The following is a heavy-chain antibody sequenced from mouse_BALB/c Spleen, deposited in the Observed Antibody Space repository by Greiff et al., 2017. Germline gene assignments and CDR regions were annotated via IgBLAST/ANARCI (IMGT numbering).Heavy chain of an antibody. D-gene: IGHD2-14*01. CDR3: ARKVRRGYAMDY. J-gene: IGHJ4*01. CDR1: GYSITSGYY. Sequence: DVKLVESGPGLVKPSQSLSLTCSVTGYSITSGYYWNWIRQFPGNKLEWMGYISYDGSNNYNPSLKNRISITRDTSKNQFFLKLNSVTTEDTATYYCARKVRRGYAMDYWGQGTSVTVSS. V-gene: IGHV3-6*02. CDR2: ISYDGSN.